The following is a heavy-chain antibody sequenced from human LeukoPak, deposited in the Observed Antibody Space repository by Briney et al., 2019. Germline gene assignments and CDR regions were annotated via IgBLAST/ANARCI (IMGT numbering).Heavy chain of an antibody. J-gene: IGHJ4*02. Sequence: SGGSLRLSCAASGFTFSDYYMSWIRQAPGKGLEWVSYISSSSSYTNYADSVKGRFTISRDNAKNTLYLQMNSLRAEDTAVYYCARVRDGYNSGYYFDYWGQGTLVTVSS. D-gene: IGHD5-24*01. V-gene: IGHV3-11*05. CDR1: GFTFSDYY. CDR2: ISSSSSYT. CDR3: ARVRDGYNSGYYFDY.